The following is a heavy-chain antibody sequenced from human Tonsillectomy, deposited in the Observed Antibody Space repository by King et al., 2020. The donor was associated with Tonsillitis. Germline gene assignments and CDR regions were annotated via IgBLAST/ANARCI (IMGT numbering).Heavy chain of an antibody. Sequence: VQLVESGGGLVQPGGSLRLSCAASGFTFSSYWMSWVRQAPGKGLEWVANIKQDGSEKYYVDSVKGRFTISRDNAKNSLYLQMNSLRAEDTAVYYCATQGLLRFLEWLPKSNGAYYFDYWGQGTLVTVSS. V-gene: IGHV3-7*01. D-gene: IGHD3-3*01. CDR3: ATQGLLRFLEWLPKSNGAYYFDY. J-gene: IGHJ4*02. CDR1: GFTFSSYW. CDR2: IKQDGSEK.